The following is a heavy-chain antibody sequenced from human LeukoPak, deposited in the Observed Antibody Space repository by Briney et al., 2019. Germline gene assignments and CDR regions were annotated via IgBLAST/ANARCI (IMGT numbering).Heavy chain of an antibody. D-gene: IGHD6-19*01. CDR3: ARGSTQYSSGWYGLDY. V-gene: IGHV3-74*01. J-gene: IGHJ4*02. CDR1: GFTFSSYW. CDR2: VNSDGSST. Sequence: GRSLGLSCAASGFTFSSYWMHWVRQAPGKGLVWVSRVNSDGSSTTYADSVKGRFTISRDNAKNTLYLQMNSLRAEDTAVYYCARGSTQYSSGWYGLDYWGQGTLVTVSS.